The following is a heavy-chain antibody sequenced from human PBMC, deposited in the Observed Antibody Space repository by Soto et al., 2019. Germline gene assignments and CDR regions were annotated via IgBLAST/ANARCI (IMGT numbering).Heavy chain of an antibody. V-gene: IGHV4-30-2*01. D-gene: IGHD1-26*01. CDR1: GGAINSGGYS. J-gene: IGHJ4*02. Sequence: QLQLQESGSGLVKSSQTLSLTCAVSGGAINSGGYSWSWIRQPPGQGLECIGYIFHSWSTYYNPSLKSRVTISVARSKNQFSLKLNSVTAADTAVYYCARGVGATPYFDNWGQGTLVTVSS. CDR2: IFHSWST. CDR3: ARGVGATPYFDN.